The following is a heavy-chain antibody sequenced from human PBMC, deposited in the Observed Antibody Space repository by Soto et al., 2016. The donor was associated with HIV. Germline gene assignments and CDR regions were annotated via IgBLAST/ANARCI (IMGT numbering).Heavy chain of an antibody. CDR1: GGPISQYY. D-gene: IGHD5-12*01. V-gene: IGHV4-59*01. CDR2: SITVGAS. CDR3: AGYKVTPGENWLDP. Sequence: QVQLLQSGPGLVKPSETLSVNCTISGGPISQYYWNWIRQSPGKDWSGSVMSITVGASVTTLLKSRLFMSMDTSKAQFSLRLTSLTAADTAIYYCAGYKVTPGENWLDPWGQGTRVTVSS. J-gene: IGHJ5*02.